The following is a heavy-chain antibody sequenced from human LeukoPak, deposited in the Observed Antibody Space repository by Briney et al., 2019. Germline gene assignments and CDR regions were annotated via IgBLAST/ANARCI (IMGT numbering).Heavy chain of an antibody. D-gene: IGHD2/OR15-2a*01. J-gene: IGHJ3*02. CDR3: AKDALLLSTNDAFDI. V-gene: IGHV3-23*01. Sequence: PGGSLRLSCAASGFTFSSYGMSWVRQAPGKGLEWVSAIYVSGGSTFYADSVKGRFTVSRDNSKNTLYLQMNSLRAEDTAIYYRAKDALLLSTNDAFDIWGQGTMVTVSS. CDR1: GFTFSSYG. CDR2: IYVSGGST.